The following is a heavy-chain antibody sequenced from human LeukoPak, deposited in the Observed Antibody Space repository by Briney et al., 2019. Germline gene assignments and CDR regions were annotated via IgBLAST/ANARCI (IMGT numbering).Heavy chain of an antibody. V-gene: IGHV3-30*18. Sequence: GGSLRLLCAAWGFTLRRYGEQWVRQARGRGGEGVTDIANGGKEKKYADCVKGRFTISRDNSKSTLYLQMNSLRAEDTGVYYCAKDQQVGAAAYYFDSWGQGTLVTVSS. CDR1: GFTLRRYG. CDR2: IANGGKEK. D-gene: IGHD2-2*01. J-gene: IGHJ4*02. CDR3: AKDQQVGAAAYYFDS.